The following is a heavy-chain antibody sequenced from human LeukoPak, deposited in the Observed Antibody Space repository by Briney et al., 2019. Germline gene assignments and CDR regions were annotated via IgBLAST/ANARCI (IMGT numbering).Heavy chain of an antibody. CDR3: VRDRSARYFDF. CDR1: GFTFSSYA. V-gene: IGHV3-30-3*01. D-gene: IGHD3-3*01. Sequence: GRSLRLSCAASGFTFSSYAMHWVRRAPGKGLEWVAVISYDGSNKYYADSVKGRFTISRDNSKNMLYLQMNSLRAEDTALYYCVRDRSARYFDFWGRGTLVTVSS. CDR2: ISYDGSNK. J-gene: IGHJ2*01.